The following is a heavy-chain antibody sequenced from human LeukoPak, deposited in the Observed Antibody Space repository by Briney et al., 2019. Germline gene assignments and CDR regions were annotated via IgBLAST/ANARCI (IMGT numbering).Heavy chain of an antibody. D-gene: IGHD5-18*01. J-gene: IGHJ1*01. CDR2: IHYDGSNK. CDR1: GFTFSTYC. CDR3: ARGVYSYGWSFXS. Sequence: GGSLRLSCGASGFTFSTYCLHCVRQAPGKVLEWVAFIHYDGSNKYYTDSVKGRFTISRDDSKNTLYLQMNSLRAEDTAVYSCARGVYSYGWSFXSWGQGTLVTVSS. V-gene: IGHV3-30*02.